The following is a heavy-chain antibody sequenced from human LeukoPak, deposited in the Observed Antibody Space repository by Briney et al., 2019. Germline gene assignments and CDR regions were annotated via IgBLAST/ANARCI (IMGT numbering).Heavy chain of an antibody. CDR2: IYTSGST. CDR3: ARGVEMATILLNDAFDI. CDR1: GGSISSDY. J-gene: IGHJ3*02. Sequence: SETLSLTCTVSGGSISSDYWSWIRQPAGKGLEWIGRIYTSGSTNYNPSLKSRVTMSVDTSKNQFSLKLSSVTAADTAVYYCARGVEMATILLNDAFDIWGQGTMVTVSS. V-gene: IGHV4-4*07. D-gene: IGHD5-24*01.